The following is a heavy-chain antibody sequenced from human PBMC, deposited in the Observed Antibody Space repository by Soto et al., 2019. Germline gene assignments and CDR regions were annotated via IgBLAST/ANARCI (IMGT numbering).Heavy chain of an antibody. D-gene: IGHD6-6*01. Sequence: QVQLQESGPGLVKLSETLALTCTVCGGSISCYYRSWIRPPPGKGREWSGAIYYSGSTNYNPSRKSRGTISVATSKNQCSLRLSSVTAADTAVYYCSRVELDGYYCGMDVWGQGTTVTVSS. V-gene: IGHV4-59*01. CDR3: SRVELDGYYCGMDV. CDR1: GGSISCYY. J-gene: IGHJ6*02. CDR2: IYYSGST.